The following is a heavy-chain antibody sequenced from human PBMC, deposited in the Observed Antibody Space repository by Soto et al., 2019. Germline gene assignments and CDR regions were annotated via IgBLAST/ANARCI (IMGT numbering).Heavy chain of an antibody. V-gene: IGHV1-24*01. D-gene: IGHD3-16*02. CDR1: GHSLTGLS. CDR3: IVASFGWNYLTFDF. Sequence: ASVKVSCKVSGHSLTGLSMHWVRQAPGKGLEWMGGFESQDGEAMYAQKFQGRVTMTEASSTDTADLDLTSLMSEDTAVYYCIVASFGWNYLTFDFWGQGALVTVS. CDR2: FESQDGEA. J-gene: IGHJ4*02.